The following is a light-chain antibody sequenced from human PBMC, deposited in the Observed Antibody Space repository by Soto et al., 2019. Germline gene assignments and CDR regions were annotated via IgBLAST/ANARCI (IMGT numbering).Light chain of an antibody. Sequence: QSVLTQPASVSGSPGQSITNSCTGTSSDVGSYNLVSWYQQHPGKAPKLMIYEGSKRPSGVSNRFSGSKSGNTASLTISGLQAEYEADYYCCSYAGSSTFVVFGGGTKLTVL. CDR2: EGS. CDR1: SSDVGSYNL. V-gene: IGLV2-23*03. CDR3: CSYAGSSTFVV. J-gene: IGLJ2*01.